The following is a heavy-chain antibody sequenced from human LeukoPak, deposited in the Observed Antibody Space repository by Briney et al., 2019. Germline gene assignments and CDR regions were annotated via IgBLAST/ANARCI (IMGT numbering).Heavy chain of an antibody. CDR1: GGSISSGGYS. D-gene: IGHD3-22*01. CDR3: ARVHLVSDSSGNWFDP. J-gene: IGHJ5*02. V-gene: IGHV4-30-2*01. Sequence: SQTLSLTCAVSGGSISSGGYSWSWIRQPPGTGLEWIGYIYQSGSTYYNPSLKSRISMSVDRSKNQFSLKLSSVTAADTAIYYCARVHLVSDSSGNWFDPWGQGTLVTVSS. CDR2: IYQSGST.